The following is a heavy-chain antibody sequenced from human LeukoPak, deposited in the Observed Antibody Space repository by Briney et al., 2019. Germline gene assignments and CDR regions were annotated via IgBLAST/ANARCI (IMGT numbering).Heavy chain of an antibody. Sequence: TGGSLTLSCAASGFTVSSNYMSWVRQAPGKGLEWVSVIYSGGTTYYADSVKGRFTISRDNSKNTVLLQMNSLTAEDTALYYCARALQLHWYFDLWGRGIPVTVSS. CDR1: GFTVSSNY. D-gene: IGHD4-23*01. CDR2: IYSGGTT. CDR3: ARALQLHWYFDL. J-gene: IGHJ2*01. V-gene: IGHV3-53*01.